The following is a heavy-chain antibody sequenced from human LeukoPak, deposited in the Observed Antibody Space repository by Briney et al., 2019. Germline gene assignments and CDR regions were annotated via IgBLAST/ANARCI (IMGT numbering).Heavy chain of an antibody. Sequence: GGSLRLSCAASGFMFDVYATHWVRQAPGKGLEWVSGISWNSGRRGYADSVKGRFTISRDNAKNSLYLQMNSLRAEDTALYYCAKWTPYYYDSSGYFDYWGQGTLVTVSS. V-gene: IGHV3-9*01. CDR1: GFMFDVYA. D-gene: IGHD3-22*01. CDR3: AKWTPYYYDSSGYFDY. CDR2: ISWNSGRR. J-gene: IGHJ4*02.